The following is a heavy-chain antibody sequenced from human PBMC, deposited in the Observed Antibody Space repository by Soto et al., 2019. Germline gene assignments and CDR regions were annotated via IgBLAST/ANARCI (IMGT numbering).Heavy chain of an antibody. V-gene: IGHV3-30*02. J-gene: IGHJ1*01. CDR1: GITFSAYG. D-gene: IGHD3-16*01. CDR3: VQQPTNGGG. CDR2: IRSDGKE. Sequence: QGQLVESGGGVVQPGRSLRLSCVASGITFSAYGMHWVRQAPGKGLEWVALIRSDGKENYADSVKGRFTVSRDNSKSTLYLQMNGLRVEETAVYYCVQQPTNGGGWGQGTLVTVSS.